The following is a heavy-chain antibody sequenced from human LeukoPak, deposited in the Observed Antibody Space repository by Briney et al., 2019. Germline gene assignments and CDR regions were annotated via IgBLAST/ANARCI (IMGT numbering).Heavy chain of an antibody. V-gene: IGHV4-39*01. CDR2: IFYSGST. Sequence: SETLSLTCTVSGGSISSSNYYWGWIRQPPGEGLQWIGTIFYSGSTYYNPSLKTRFTISVDTSKNQLSVRLGSVTAAVTYGAYCARRPYNSGFDYFGQGTLVTVSS. J-gene: IGHJ4*02. CDR1: GGSISSSNYY. D-gene: IGHD3-10*01. CDR3: ARRPYNSGFDY.